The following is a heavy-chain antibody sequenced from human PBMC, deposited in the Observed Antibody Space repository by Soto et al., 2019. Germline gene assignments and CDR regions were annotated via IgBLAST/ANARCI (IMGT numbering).Heavy chain of an antibody. D-gene: IGHD2-2*01. Sequence: EVQLVESGGGLVQPGGSLRLSCSASGFNYSAYYMNWVRQAPGKGLEWVANIKDDGTKTFYADSVRGRFTISRDNAKNSLYLQMNSLRAEDTAVYYCASLNWEVPATGPWGRGTLVTVSS. CDR2: IKDDGTKT. CDR3: ASLNWEVPATGP. CDR1: GFNYSAYY. J-gene: IGHJ4*02. V-gene: IGHV3-7*03.